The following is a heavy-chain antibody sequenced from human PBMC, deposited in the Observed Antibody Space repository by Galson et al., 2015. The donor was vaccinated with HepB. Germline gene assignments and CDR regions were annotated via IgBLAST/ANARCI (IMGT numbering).Heavy chain of an antibody. CDR3: AVGGVIGGSFDY. CDR1: GFTFSDSY. D-gene: IGHD3-16*01. V-gene: IGHV3-11*06. J-gene: IGHJ4*02. Sequence: SLRLSCAASGFTFSDSYMSWIRQAPGKGLEWVSYISTRSSYTNSADSVKGRFTISRDNAKSSLFLQMNSLRVEDTAVYYCAVGGVIGGSFDYWGQGTLVTVSS. CDR2: ISTRSSYT.